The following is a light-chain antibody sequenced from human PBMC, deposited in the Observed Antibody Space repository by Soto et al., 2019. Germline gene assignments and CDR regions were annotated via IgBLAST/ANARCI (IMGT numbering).Light chain of an antibody. J-gene: IGKJ3*01. CDR3: QQCSKWPFT. Sequence: EIVLTQSPATLYLSPGERATLSCRASQSVRSYLAWYQQKPGQVPRLLIYDASKRATGNPARFSGSGSGTDFNLTISSLEPVDFAVYYCQQCSKWPFTFGPGTKVDIK. CDR1: QSVRSY. V-gene: IGKV3-11*01. CDR2: DAS.